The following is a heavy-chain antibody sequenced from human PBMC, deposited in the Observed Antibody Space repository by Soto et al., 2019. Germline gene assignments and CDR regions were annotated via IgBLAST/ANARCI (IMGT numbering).Heavy chain of an antibody. D-gene: IGHD3-10*02. CDR3: GRHSHMLNNWFDP. CDR2: LHYSGSI. Sequence: QLQLQESGPGLVKPSETQSLTCSVSGASVSSTSYYWGWIRQPPGMGLQWIGSLHYSGSIDYSPSLKGRVSMSLDTSKNQVSLRPSSLTAADTAVYYCGRHSHMLNNWFDPWGPGTLVTVSS. V-gene: IGHV4-39*01. J-gene: IGHJ5*02. CDR1: GASVSSTSYY.